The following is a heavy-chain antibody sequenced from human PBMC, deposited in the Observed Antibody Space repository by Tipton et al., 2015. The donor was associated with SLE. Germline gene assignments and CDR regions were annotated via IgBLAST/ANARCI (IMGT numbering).Heavy chain of an antibody. CDR2: ISETGNTI. V-gene: IGHV3-48*03. J-gene: IGHJ2*01. CDR1: GFTFSSYE. CDR3: AREVGDIVGARTGWYFDL. Sequence: GSLRLSCASSGFTFSSYEMNWVRQAPGKGLEWVSYISETGNTIYYADSVKGRFTISRDNPKNSLYLQMNSLRAEDTAAYYCAREVGDIVGARTGWYFDLWGRGTLVTVSS. D-gene: IGHD1-26*01.